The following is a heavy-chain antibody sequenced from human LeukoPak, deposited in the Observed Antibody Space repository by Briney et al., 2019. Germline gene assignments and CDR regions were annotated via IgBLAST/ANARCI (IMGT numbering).Heavy chain of an antibody. Sequence: ASVKVSCKASGYTFTGYYMHWVRQAPGQRLEWIGWIVVGSGYTSYAQKFQERFTITRDMSTSTAYMEVSSLRSEDTAVYYCVAWINSSSVYWGQGTLLTVSS. CDR2: IVVGSGYT. J-gene: IGHJ4*02. CDR3: VAWINSSSVY. CDR1: GYTFTGYY. D-gene: IGHD6-19*01. V-gene: IGHV1-58*02.